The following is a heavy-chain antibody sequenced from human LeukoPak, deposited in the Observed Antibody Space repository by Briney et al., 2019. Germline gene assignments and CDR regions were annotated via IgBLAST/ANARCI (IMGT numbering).Heavy chain of an antibody. CDR1: GGSFSGYY. V-gene: IGHV4-34*01. CDR3: ARKPIVNSAWYYFDY. J-gene: IGHJ4*02. Sequence: PSETLSLTCAVYGGSFSGYYWSWIRQPPGKGLEWIGEINHSGGTNYNPSLKSRVTISVDTSKNQFSLKLSSVTAADTAVYYCARKPIVNSAWYYFDYWGREPWSPSPQ. D-gene: IGHD3-22*01. CDR2: INHSGGT.